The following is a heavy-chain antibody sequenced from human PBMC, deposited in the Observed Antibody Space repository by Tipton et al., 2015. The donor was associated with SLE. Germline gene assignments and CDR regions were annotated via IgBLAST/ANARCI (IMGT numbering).Heavy chain of an antibody. V-gene: IGHV4-61*08. CDR3: ARLRFVGVRGAIPYYYYMDV. D-gene: IGHD3-10*01. J-gene: IGHJ6*03. CDR1: GGSISTGGYY. Sequence: TLSLTCTVSGGSISTGGYYWSWIRQPPGKGLEWIGNLYYSGNTNYKSSLKNRVTISGNTSENQFSLRLNSVTAADTAVYYCARLRFVGVRGAIPYYYYMDVWGKGTTVTVSS. CDR2: LYYSGNT.